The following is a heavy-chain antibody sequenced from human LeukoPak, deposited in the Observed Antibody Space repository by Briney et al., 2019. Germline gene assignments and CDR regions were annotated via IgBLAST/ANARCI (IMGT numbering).Heavy chain of an antibody. J-gene: IGHJ3*02. Sequence: SETLSLTCTVSGGSISSGGYYWSWIRQHPGKGLEWIGYIYYSGSTNYNPSLKSRVTISVDTSKNQFSLKLSSVTAADTAVYYCARAYYYDSSGYYQNDAFDIWGQGTMVTVSS. V-gene: IGHV4-31*03. CDR3: ARAYYYDSSGYYQNDAFDI. D-gene: IGHD3-22*01. CDR1: GGSISSGGYY. CDR2: IYYSGST.